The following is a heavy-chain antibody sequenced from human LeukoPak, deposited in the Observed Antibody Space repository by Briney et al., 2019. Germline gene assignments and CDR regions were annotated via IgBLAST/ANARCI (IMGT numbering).Heavy chain of an antibody. CDR3: ARVGGRLIDY. CDR1: GGSFSGYY. V-gene: IGHV4-34*01. J-gene: IGHJ4*02. Sequence: SETLSLTCAVYGGSFSGYYWSWIRQPPGKGLEWIGEINHSGSTNYNPSLKSRVTISVDTSKNRFSLKLSSVTAADTAVYYCARVGGRLIDYWGQGTLVTVSS. CDR2: INHSGST. D-gene: IGHD2-8*01.